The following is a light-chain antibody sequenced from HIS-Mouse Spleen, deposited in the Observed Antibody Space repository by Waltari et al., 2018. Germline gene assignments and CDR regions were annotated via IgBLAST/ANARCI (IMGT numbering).Light chain of an antibody. V-gene: IGLV3-10*01. CDR2: EDS. CDR1: ALPKKY. Sequence: SYELTQPPSVSVSPGQTARITRSGDALPKKYAYRYQQKSGQAPVLVIYEDSKRPSGIPERFSGSSSGTMATLTISGAQVEDEADYYCYSTDSSGNHRVFGGGTKLTVL. J-gene: IGLJ2*01. CDR3: YSTDSSGNHRV.